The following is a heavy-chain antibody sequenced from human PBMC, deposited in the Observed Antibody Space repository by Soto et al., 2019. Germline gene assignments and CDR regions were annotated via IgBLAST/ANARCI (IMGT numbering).Heavy chain of an antibody. CDR3: ARGLRPTIVVVTAMFWFDP. J-gene: IGHJ5*02. V-gene: IGHV4-34*01. Sequence: QVQLQQWGAGLLKPSENLSLTCAVYGGSFSGYYWSWIRQPPGKGLEWIGEINHSGSTNYNPSLKSRVTISVDTSKNQFSLKLSSVTAADTAVYYCARGLRPTIVVVTAMFWFDPWGQGTLVTVSS. CDR2: INHSGST. D-gene: IGHD2-21*02. CDR1: GGSFSGYY.